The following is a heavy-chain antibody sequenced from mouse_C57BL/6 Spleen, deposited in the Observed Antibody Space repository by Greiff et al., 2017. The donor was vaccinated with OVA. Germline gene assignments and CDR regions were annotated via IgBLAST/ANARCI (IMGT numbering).Heavy chain of an antibody. CDR3: ANDYDVIGY. CDR1: GYAFSSSW. V-gene: IGHV1-82*01. CDR2: IYPGDGDT. J-gene: IGHJ4*01. Sequence: VKLQESGPELVKPGASVKISCKASGYAFSSSWMNWVKQRPGQGLEWIGRIYPGDGDTNYNGKFKGKATLTADKSSSTAYMQLSSLTSEDSAVCFCANDYDVIGYWGQGTSVTVSS. D-gene: IGHD2-4*01.